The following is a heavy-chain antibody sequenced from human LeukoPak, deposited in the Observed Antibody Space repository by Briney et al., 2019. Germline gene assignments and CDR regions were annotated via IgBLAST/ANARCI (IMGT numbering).Heavy chain of an antibody. Sequence: SETLSLTCTVSGGSISSYYWSWIRQPAGKGLEWIGRIYTSGSTNYNPSLKSRVTMSVDTSKNQFSLKLSSVTAADTAVYYCAGGSGSYLDYYGMDVWGQGTTVTVSS. V-gene: IGHV4-4*07. D-gene: IGHD3-10*01. J-gene: IGHJ6*02. CDR3: AGGSGSYLDYYGMDV. CDR2: IYTSGST. CDR1: GGSISSYY.